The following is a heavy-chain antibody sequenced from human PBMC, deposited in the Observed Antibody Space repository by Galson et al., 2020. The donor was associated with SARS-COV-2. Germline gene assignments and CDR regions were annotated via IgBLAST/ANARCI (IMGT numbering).Heavy chain of an antibody. V-gene: IGHV3-15*01. CDR2: IKSKADGGTT. CDR1: GFTLSSAW. D-gene: IGHD4-17*01. J-gene: IGHJ4*02. Sequence: GGSLRLSCAASGFTLSSAWMSWVRQAPGKGLECVGRIKSKADGGTTDYAAPVKGRIIISRDDSRNTLYLQMNRLKTEDTAVYFCTTLGAAADYGSLGPDYWGQGTLVTVSS. CDR3: TTLGAAADYGSLGPDY.